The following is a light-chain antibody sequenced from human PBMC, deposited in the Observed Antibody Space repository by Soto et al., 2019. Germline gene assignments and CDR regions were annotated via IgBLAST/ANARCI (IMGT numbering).Light chain of an antibody. CDR2: SNN. CDR1: SSNIGSNT. CDR3: AAWDDSLNGLV. V-gene: IGLV1-44*01. Sequence: QSVLTQPPSASGTPGQKVTISCSGSSSNIGSNTANWYQQLPGTAPKLLIYSNNQRPSGVPDRFSGSKSGTSASLAISGLQSEDEADYYCAAWDDSLNGLVFGTGTKVTVL. J-gene: IGLJ1*01.